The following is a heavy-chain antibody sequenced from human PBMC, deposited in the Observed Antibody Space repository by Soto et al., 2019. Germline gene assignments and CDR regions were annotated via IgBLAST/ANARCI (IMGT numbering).Heavy chain of an antibody. J-gene: IGHJ6*02. Sequence: GGSLRLSCAASGSTFSSYWMSWVRQAPGKGLEWVANIKQDGSEKYYVDSVKGRFTISRDNAKNSLYLQMNSLRAEDTAVYYCARDTGYGSRTLDYYYYYGMDVWGQGTTVTVSS. CDR2: IKQDGSEK. CDR1: GSTFSSYW. V-gene: IGHV3-7*05. CDR3: ARDTGYGSRTLDYYYYYGMDV. D-gene: IGHD5-12*01.